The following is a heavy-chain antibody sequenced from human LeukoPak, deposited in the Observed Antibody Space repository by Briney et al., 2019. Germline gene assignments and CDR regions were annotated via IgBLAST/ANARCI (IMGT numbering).Heavy chain of an antibody. Sequence: PARTLCFTGSVSGASITSSSYYWGWIRQPPGKGLEWTGSIYSRGSTYYNPSLKSRVTISVDTSKHQFSLKLSSVTAAETAVYYCARHSRSVAVAGRKFDPWGQGTLVTVSS. J-gene: IGHJ5*02. CDR2: IYSRGST. CDR1: GASITSSSYY. CDR3: ARHSRSVAVAGRKFDP. D-gene: IGHD6-19*01. V-gene: IGHV4-39*01.